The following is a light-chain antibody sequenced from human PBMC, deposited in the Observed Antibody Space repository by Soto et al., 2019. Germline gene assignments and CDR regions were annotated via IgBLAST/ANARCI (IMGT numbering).Light chain of an antibody. CDR3: QQYSFVPLT. CDR1: QSVAKNF. J-gene: IGKJ1*01. V-gene: IGKV3-20*01. Sequence: EIVLTQSPGTLSLSPGERATLSCRASQSVAKNFLAWYQRKPGQAPRLLIYGASTRATDIPDRFSGSGSGTDFTLTISGLEPEDFAVYYCQQYSFVPLTFGQGTKVDIK. CDR2: GAS.